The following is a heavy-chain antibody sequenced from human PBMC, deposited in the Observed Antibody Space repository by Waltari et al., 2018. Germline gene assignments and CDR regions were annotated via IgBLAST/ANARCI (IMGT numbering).Heavy chain of an antibody. Sequence: YTFTSYAMHWVRQAPGQRLEWMGWINAGNGNTKYSQKFQGRVTITRDTSASTAYMELSSLRSEDTAVYYCARPYSSSTRFDYWGQGTLVTVSS. CDR2: INAGNGNT. V-gene: IGHV1-3*01. CDR3: ARPYSSSTRFDY. CDR1: YTFTSYA. D-gene: IGHD6-6*01. J-gene: IGHJ4*02.